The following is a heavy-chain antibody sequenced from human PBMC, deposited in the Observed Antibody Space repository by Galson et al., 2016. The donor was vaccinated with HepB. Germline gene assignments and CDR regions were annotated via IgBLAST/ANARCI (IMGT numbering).Heavy chain of an antibody. J-gene: IGHJ2*01. V-gene: IGHV3-48*02. CDR1: GFTFSSYG. D-gene: IGHD2-15*01. CDR2: ISSSSSSI. CDR3: ATQYCSGGSCYSAAPGYWYFDR. Sequence: SLRLSCAASGFTFSSYGMHWVRQAPGKGLEWVSYISSSSSSIYYADSVKGRFTISRDNAKNSLYLQMNSLRDEDTAVYYCATQYCSGGSCYSAAPGYWYFDRWGRGTLVTVSS.